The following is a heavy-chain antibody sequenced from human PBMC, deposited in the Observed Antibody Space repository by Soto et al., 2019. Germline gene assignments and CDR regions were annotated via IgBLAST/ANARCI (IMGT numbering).Heavy chain of an antibody. CDR3: ARGGHWRGYSSSRVDYYYGMDV. Sequence: SETLSLTCAVYGGSFSGYYWSWIRQPPGKGLEWIGEINHSGSTNYNPSLKSRVTISVDTSKNQFSLKLSSVTAADTAVYYCARGGHWRGYSSSRVDYYYGMDVWGQGTTVTVSS. D-gene: IGHD6-6*01. V-gene: IGHV4-34*01. J-gene: IGHJ6*02. CDR1: GGSFSGYY. CDR2: INHSGST.